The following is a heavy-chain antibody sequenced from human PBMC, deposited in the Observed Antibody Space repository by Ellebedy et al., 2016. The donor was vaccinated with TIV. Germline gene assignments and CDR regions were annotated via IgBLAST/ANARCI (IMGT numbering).Heavy chain of an antibody. CDR3: ARGGPPYYYGSGSPIDY. D-gene: IGHD3-10*01. CDR2: ISAYNGNT. V-gene: IGHV1-18*01. CDR1: GYTFTSYG. Sequence: ASVKVSXKASGYTFTSYGISWVRQAPGQGLEWMGWISAYNGNTNYAQKLQGRVTMTTDTSTSTAYMELRSLRSDDTAVYYCARGGPPYYYGSGSPIDYWGQGTLVTVSS. J-gene: IGHJ4*02.